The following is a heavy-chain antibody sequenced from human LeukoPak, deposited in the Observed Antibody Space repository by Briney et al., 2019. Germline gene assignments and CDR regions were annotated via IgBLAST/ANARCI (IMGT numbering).Heavy chain of an antibody. D-gene: IGHD1-26*01. CDR3: ARDFQGIRKYSGSFFDY. CDR1: GFTFSSYW. CDR2: INSDGSST. J-gene: IGHJ4*02. V-gene: IGHV3-74*01. Sequence: GGSLRLSCAASGFTFSSYWMHWVRQAPGKGLVWVSRINSDGSSTSYADSVKGRFTISRDNAKNTLYLQMNSLRAEDSAVYYCARDFQGIRKYSGSFFDYWGQGTLVTVSS.